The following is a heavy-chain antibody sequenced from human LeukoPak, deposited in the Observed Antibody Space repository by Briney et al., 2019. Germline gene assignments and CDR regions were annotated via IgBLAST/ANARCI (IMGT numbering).Heavy chain of an antibody. CDR2: ISSSSTI. CDR3: ARDSGYYYDSSGD. D-gene: IGHD3-22*01. Sequence: GGSLRLSCAASGFTFSSYSMNWVHQAPGKGLEWVSYISSSSTIYYADSVKGRFTISRDNAKNSLYLQMNSLRAEDTAVYYCARDSGYYYDSSGDWGQGTLVTVSS. J-gene: IGHJ4*02. V-gene: IGHV3-48*01. CDR1: GFTFSSYS.